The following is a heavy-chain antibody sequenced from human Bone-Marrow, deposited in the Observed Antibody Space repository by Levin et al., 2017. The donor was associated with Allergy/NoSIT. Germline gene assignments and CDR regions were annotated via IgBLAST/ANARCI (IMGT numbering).Heavy chain of an antibody. J-gene: IGHJ6*02. V-gene: IGHV3-30-3*01. CDR1: GFTFSSYA. CDR3: ARGEWLLPGSVAHYYYYGMDV. Sequence: PGGSLRLSCAASGFTFSSYAMHWVRQAPGKGLEWVAVISYDGSNKYYADSVKGRFTISRDNSKNTLYLQMNSLRAEDTAVYYCARGEWLLPGSVAHYYYYGMDVWGQGTTVTVSS. CDR2: ISYDGSNK. D-gene: IGHD5-12*01.